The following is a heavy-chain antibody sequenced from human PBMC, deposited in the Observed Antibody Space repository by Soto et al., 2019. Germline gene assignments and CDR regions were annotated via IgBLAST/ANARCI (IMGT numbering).Heavy chain of an antibody. CDR3: GRELVPVYYDSNGFPKGSYDFDY. Sequence: EVQLVESGGGLVKPGGSLRLSCAASGFTFSSYSMNWVRQAPGKGLEWVSSISSSSSYIYYADSVKGRFTISRDNAKNSPDLQMNSLRAEETAVYYCGRELVPVYYDSNGFPKGSYDFDYWGQGTLVTVSS. D-gene: IGHD3-22*01. V-gene: IGHV3-21*01. CDR1: GFTFSSYS. CDR2: ISSSSSYI. J-gene: IGHJ4*02.